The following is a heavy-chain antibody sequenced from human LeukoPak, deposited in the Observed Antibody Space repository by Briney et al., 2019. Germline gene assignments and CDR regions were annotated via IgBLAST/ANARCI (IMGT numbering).Heavy chain of an antibody. CDR2: IGGSGGST. J-gene: IGHJ4*02. Sequence: GGSLRLSCAASGFTFSSYAMSWVRQAPGKGLEWVSAIGGSGGSTYYADSAKGRFTISRDNSKNTLYLQMNSLRAEDTAVYYCARSSGSYYNAPSDYWGQGTLVTVSS. D-gene: IGHD3-10*01. CDR3: ARSSGSYYNAPSDY. V-gene: IGHV3-23*01. CDR1: GFTFSSYA.